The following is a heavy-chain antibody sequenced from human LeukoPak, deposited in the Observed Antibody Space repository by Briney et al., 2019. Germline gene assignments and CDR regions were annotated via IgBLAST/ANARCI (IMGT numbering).Heavy chain of an antibody. Sequence: ASVTVSCKASGYTFTSYAMNWVRQAPGQGLEWMGWINTNTGNPTYAQGFTGRFVFSLDTSVSTAYLQISSLKAEDTAVYYCARGPLLAAASYNWFDPWGQGTLVTVSS. CDR1: GYTFTSYA. CDR3: ARGPLLAAASYNWFDP. CDR2: INTNTGNP. V-gene: IGHV7-4-1*02. D-gene: IGHD6-13*01. J-gene: IGHJ5*02.